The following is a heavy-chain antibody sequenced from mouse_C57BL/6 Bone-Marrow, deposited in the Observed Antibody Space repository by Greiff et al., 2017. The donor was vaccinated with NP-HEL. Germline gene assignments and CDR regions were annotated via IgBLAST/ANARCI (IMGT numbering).Heavy chain of an antibody. V-gene: IGHV5-16*01. Sequence: EVNVVESEGGLVQPGSSMKLSCTASGFTFSDYYMAWVRQVPEKGLEWVANINYDGSSTYYLDSLKSRFIISRDNAKNILYLQMSSLKSEDTATYYCARDRITTGFDYWGQGTTLTVSS. J-gene: IGHJ2*01. CDR3: ARDRITTGFDY. D-gene: IGHD1-1*01. CDR2: INYDGSST. CDR1: GFTFSDYY.